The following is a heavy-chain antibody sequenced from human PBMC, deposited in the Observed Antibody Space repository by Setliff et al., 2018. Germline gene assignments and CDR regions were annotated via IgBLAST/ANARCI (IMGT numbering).Heavy chain of an antibody. CDR2: INPNDGYT. D-gene: IGHD2-15*01. CDR1: GHSLTSNH. V-gene: IGHV1-46*01. Sequence: SVKVSCQASGHSLTSNHFHWGRQAPGKGLEWMGTINPNDGYTIYAPAFQGRVAMTTDTSTGTAYMELSGLTSADTAIYYCIVNMVRPVTGLDSWGPGTLVTVSA. J-gene: IGHJ4*02. CDR3: IVNMVRPVTGLDS.